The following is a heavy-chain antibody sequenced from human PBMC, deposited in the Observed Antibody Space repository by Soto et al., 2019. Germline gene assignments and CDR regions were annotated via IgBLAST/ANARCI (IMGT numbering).Heavy chain of an antibody. CDR1: VGSISNSY. CDR3: ARGPVGEIPYY. CDR2: IYYSGST. J-gene: IGHJ4*02. V-gene: IGHV4-59*01. Sequence: QVQLQESGPGLVKPSETLSLTCTVSVGSISNSYWNWIRQPPGKGLEWIGYIYYSGSTNYNPSLNSRVSISVDTSKNQFSLKLSSVTAADTAVYYCARGPVGEIPYYWGQGTLDTVSS. D-gene: IGHD3-16*02.